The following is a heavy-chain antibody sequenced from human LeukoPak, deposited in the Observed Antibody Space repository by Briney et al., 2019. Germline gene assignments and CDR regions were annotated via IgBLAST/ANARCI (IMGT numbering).Heavy chain of an antibody. D-gene: IGHD5-18*01. J-gene: IGHJ3*02. V-gene: IGHV3-48*03. Sequence: GGSLRLSCAASGFSVGSSEMDWVRQAPGKGLEWVSYIRSDNTVLYADSVKGRFTISRDNAKNSLYLQMNSLRADDTAVYYCARRGRIQLWSYDAFDIWGQGTMVTVSS. CDR3: ARRGRIQLWSYDAFDI. CDR1: GFSVGSSE. CDR2: IRSDNTV.